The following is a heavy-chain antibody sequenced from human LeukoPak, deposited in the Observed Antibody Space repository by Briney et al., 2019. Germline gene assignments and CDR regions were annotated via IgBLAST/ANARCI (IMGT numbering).Heavy chain of an antibody. CDR3: AKARASIAARRLDY. J-gene: IGHJ4*02. CDR1: GFTFSTYA. CDR2: ISGSGGST. Sequence: PGGSLRLSCAASGFTFSTYAVTWVRQAPGKGLEWVSTISGSGGSTYYADSVKGRFTISRDNSKNTLYLQMNSLRAEDTAVYYCAKARASIAARRLDYWGQGTLVTVSS. V-gene: IGHV3-23*01. D-gene: IGHD6-6*01.